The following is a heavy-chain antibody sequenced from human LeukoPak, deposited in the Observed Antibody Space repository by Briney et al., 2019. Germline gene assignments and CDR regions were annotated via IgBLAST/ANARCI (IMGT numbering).Heavy chain of an antibody. J-gene: IGHJ6*03. Sequence: SETLSLTCAVYGGSFSGYYWSWIRQPPGKGLEWIGSIYYSGSTYYNPSLKSRVTISVDTSKNQFSLKLSSVTAADTAVYYCARDLRYSNYYYYMDVWGKGTTVTVSS. CDR2: IYYSGST. V-gene: IGHV4-34*01. CDR1: GGSFSGYY. CDR3: ARDLRYSNYYYYMDV. D-gene: IGHD6-13*01.